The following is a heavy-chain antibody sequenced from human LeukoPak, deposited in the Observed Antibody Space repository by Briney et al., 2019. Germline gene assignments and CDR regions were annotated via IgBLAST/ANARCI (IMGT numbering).Heavy chain of an antibody. D-gene: IGHD2-15*01. CDR2: IWYDGSNK. CDR3: AREEDTYFDY. Sequence: GGSLRLSCAASGFTFSSYAMRWVRQAPGKGLEWVAVIWYDGSNKYYADSVKGRFTISRDNSKNTLYLQMNSLGAEDTAVYYCAREEDTYFDYWGQGTLVTVSS. CDR1: GFTFSSYA. V-gene: IGHV3-33*08. J-gene: IGHJ4*02.